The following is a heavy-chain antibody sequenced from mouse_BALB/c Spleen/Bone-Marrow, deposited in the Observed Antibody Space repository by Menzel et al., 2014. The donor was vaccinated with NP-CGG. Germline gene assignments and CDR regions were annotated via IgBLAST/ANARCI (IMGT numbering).Heavy chain of an antibody. J-gene: IGHJ2*01. CDR1: GFTFSSYG. Sequence: EVKVEESGGDLVKPGGSLKLSCAASGFTFSSYGMSWVRQTPDKRLEWVATISSGGSYTYYPDSVKGRLTISRDNAKNTLYLQMSSLKSEDTAMYYCARQTYYDYDGYFDYWGQGTTLTVSS. D-gene: IGHD2-4*01. CDR3: ARQTYYDYDGYFDY. V-gene: IGHV5-6*02. CDR2: ISSGGSYT.